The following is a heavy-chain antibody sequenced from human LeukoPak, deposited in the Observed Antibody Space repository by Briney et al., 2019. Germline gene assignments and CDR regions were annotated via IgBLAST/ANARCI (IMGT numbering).Heavy chain of an antibody. Sequence: PGGSLRLSCAASGFTFSSYWMSWVRQAPGKGLEWVANVKQDGSENYYVDSVEGRFTISRDNAKNSLYLQMNSLRAEDTAVYYCARGSYYDFWGGHNAFDIWGQGTMVTVSS. D-gene: IGHD3-3*01. V-gene: IGHV3-7*01. CDR1: GFTFSSYW. CDR2: VKQDGSEN. J-gene: IGHJ3*02. CDR3: ARGSYYDFWGGHNAFDI.